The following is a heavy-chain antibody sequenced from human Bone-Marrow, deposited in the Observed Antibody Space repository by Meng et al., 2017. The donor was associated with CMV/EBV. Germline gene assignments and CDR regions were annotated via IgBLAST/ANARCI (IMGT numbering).Heavy chain of an antibody. D-gene: IGHD4-17*01. CDR2: IYYSGST. CDR1: GGSISISSHY. CDR3: VGTTVTSAYYYYGMDV. J-gene: IGHJ6*02. Sequence: PETPSLTRIVSGGSISISSHYWGWIRQPPGKGLEWIGSIYYSGSTYYNPSLKSRVTISVDTSKNQFSLKLRSVTAADTAVYYRVGTTVTSAYYYYGMDVWGQGTTVTVSS. V-gene: IGHV4-39*07.